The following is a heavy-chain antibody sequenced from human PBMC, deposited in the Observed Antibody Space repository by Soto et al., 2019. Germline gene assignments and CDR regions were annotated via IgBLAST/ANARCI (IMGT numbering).Heavy chain of an antibody. CDR3: ARVGSSGWSPDY. Sequence: SETLSLTCSVSGGSISCHYWTWIRQSPGKGLEWIGYIFYSGSTNYNPSLKSRVTISVDTSKNQFSLKMSSVTAADTAVYYCARVGSSGWSPDYWGRGTLVTVSS. CDR1: GGSISCHY. V-gene: IGHV4-59*11. CDR2: IFYSGST. J-gene: IGHJ4*02. D-gene: IGHD6-19*01.